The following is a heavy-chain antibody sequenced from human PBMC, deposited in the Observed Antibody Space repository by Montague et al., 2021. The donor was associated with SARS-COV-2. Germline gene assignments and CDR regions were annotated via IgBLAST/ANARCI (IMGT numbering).Heavy chain of an antibody. CDR3: ARDLLRHKGGFDS. CDR2: ISSDGSYK. J-gene: IGHJ4*02. V-gene: IGHV3-30-3*01. Sequence: SLRLSCAASGFTFTSYSMNWVRQAPGKGLEALSVISSDGSYKYYADSVKGRFTISRDNPRNTLYLQMNSLRPEDTAVYYCARDLLRHKGGFDSWGQGTLVTVSS. CDR1: GFTFTSYS. D-gene: IGHD2/OR15-2a*01.